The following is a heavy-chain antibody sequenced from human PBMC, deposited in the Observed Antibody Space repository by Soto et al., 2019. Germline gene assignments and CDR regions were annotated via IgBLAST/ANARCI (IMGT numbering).Heavy chain of an antibody. D-gene: IGHD5-12*01. CDR1: GFTFSSYS. V-gene: IGHV3-48*02. CDR3: ATLLDIVATTRDGGYYYYGMDV. Sequence: EVQLVESGGGLVQPGGSLRLSCAASGFTFSSYSMNWVRQAPGKGLEWVSYISSSSSTIYYADSVKGRFTISRDNAKNSLYLQMNSLRDEDTAVYYCATLLDIVATTRDGGYYYYGMDVWGQGTTVTVSS. J-gene: IGHJ6*02. CDR2: ISSSSSTI.